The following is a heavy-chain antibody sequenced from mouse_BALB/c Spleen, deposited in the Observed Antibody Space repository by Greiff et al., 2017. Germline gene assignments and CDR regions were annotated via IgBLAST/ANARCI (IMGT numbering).Heavy chain of an antibody. V-gene: IGHV1-18*01. CDR3: ARTARDAFWFAY. CDR1: GYTFTDYN. J-gene: IGHJ3*01. CDR2: INPNNGGT. D-gene: IGHD3-2*01. Sequence: VQLKQSGPELVKPGASVKIPCKASGYTFTDYNMDWVKQSHGKSLEWIGDINPNNGGTIYNQKFKGKATLTVDKSSSTAYMELRSLTSEDTAVYYCARTARDAFWFAYWGQGTLVTVSA.